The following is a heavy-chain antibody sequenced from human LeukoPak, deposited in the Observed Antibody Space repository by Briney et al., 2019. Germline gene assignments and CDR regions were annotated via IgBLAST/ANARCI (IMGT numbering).Heavy chain of an antibody. J-gene: IGHJ2*01. CDR3: ARVDKDPILRYFDWLLSPWYFDL. V-gene: IGHV1-18*04. CDR1: GYTFTSYG. D-gene: IGHD3-9*01. Sequence: GAAVKVSCKASGYTFTSYGISWVRQARGQGLEWMGWISAYNGNTNYAQKLQGRVTITTDTSTSTAYMELRSLRSDDQAVYYCARVDKDPILRYFDWLLSPWYFDLWGRGTLVTVSS. CDR2: ISAYNGNT.